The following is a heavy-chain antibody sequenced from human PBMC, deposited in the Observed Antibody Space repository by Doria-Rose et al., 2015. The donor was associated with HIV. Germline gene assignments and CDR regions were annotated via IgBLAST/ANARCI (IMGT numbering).Heavy chain of an antibody. V-gene: IGHV2-26*01. CDR2: IFSDDER. CDR1: GVSLSSPGMG. Sequence: QVTLKESGPVLVKPTETLTLTCTVSGVSLSSPGMGASWIRQPPGKALEWLANIFSDDERSYKTSLKSRLTISRGTSKSQVVLTMTDMDPADTATYYCARIKSSRWYHKYYFDFWGQGTLVIVSA. CDR3: ARIKSSRWYHKYYFDF. J-gene: IGHJ4*02. D-gene: IGHD6-13*01.